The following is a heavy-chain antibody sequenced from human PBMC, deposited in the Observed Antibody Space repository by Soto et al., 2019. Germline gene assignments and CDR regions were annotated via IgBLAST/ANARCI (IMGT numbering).Heavy chain of an antibody. CDR1: GGTFSSYT. CDR3: AGEPSNAVMVLLAM. V-gene: IGHV1-69*04. Sequence: QVQLVQSGADVKKPGSSVKVSCTASGGTFSSYTISWVRQAPGQGLEWMGRVSLILGITNYAKKFQGRVTITADETTSTAYMELGSLTSEATAVYYCAGEPSNAVMVLLAMWGQGTMVTVSS. J-gene: IGHJ3*01. D-gene: IGHD3-10*01. CDR2: VSLILGIT.